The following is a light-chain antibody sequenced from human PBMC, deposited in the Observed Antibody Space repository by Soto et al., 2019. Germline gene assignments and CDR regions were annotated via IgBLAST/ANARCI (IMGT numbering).Light chain of an antibody. CDR2: DAS. Sequence: EIVLTQAPATLYLSAGERATLSCRASQSGSSYLGRYQQKPGQAPSLLIYDASNRATGLPSRFSGSGSGTYFALTISSLEPEDFAVYYYKQRSNWPITFGQGTRLEIK. CDR1: QSGSSY. V-gene: IGKV3-11*01. CDR3: KQRSNWPIT. J-gene: IGKJ5*01.